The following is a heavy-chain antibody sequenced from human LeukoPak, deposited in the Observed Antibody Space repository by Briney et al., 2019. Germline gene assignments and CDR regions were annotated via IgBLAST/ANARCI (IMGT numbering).Heavy chain of an antibody. Sequence: ASVKVSCKASGYTFTGHYMHWVRQAPGQGLEWMGWINPNNGGTNYAQKFQGRVTMTRDTSISTAYMELSRLRSDDTAVYYCARDHSSSGYYIWFDPWGQGTLVTVSS. CDR1: GYTFTGHY. D-gene: IGHD3-22*01. J-gene: IGHJ5*02. CDR3: ARDHSSSGYYIWFDP. CDR2: INPNNGGT. V-gene: IGHV1-2*02.